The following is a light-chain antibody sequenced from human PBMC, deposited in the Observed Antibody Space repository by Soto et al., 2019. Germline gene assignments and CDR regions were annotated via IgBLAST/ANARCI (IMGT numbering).Light chain of an antibody. J-gene: IGKJ2*02. Sequence: EIVMTQSPATLSVSPGERVTLSCRASQSVSRFLAWYQQRPGQAPRLLIYDTSTRATDVPARFSGSGSGTELSLTISSLQSEDFAVYYCQQYDNWPPCTFGQGTKLEVK. CDR1: QSVSRF. CDR3: QQYDNWPPCT. CDR2: DTS. V-gene: IGKV3-15*01.